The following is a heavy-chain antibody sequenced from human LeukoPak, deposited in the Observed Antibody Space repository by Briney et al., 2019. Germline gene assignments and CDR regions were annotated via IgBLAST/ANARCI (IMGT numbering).Heavy chain of an antibody. CDR2: ISSSSSYI. Sequence: GGSLRLSCAASGFTFSSYSMNRVRQAPGKGLEWVSSISSSSSYIYYADSVKGRFTISRDNAKNSLYLQMNSLRAEDTAVYYCARGIKQWLYDYWGQGTLVTVSS. CDR3: ARGIKQWLYDY. V-gene: IGHV3-21*01. J-gene: IGHJ4*02. CDR1: GFTFSSYS. D-gene: IGHD6-19*01.